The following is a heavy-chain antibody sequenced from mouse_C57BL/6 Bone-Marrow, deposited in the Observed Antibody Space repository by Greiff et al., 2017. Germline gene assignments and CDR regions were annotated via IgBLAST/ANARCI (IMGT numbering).Heavy chain of an antibody. CDR1: GYTFTNYW. V-gene: IGHV1-63*01. Sequence: QVQLQQSGAELVRPGTSVKMSCKASGYTFTNYWIGWAKQRPGHGLEWIGSIYPGGGYTNYTAKFKGKATLTADKSSSTAYMQFSSLTSEDSAIYYCAREEGDDSWYFDVWGTGTTVTVSS. J-gene: IGHJ1*03. CDR3: AREEGDDSWYFDV. D-gene: IGHD2-4*01. CDR2: IYPGGGYT.